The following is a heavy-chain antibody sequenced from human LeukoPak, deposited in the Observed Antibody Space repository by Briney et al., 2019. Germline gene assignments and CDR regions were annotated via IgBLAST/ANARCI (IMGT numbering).Heavy chain of an antibody. V-gene: IGHV4-59*01. CDR1: GGSISSYY. D-gene: IGHD3-16*01. CDR2: IYYSGST. Sequence: SETLSLTCTVSGGSISSYYWSWIRQPPGKGLEWIGYIYYSGSTNYNPSLKSRVTISVDTSKNQSSLKLSSVTAADTAVYYCARITVGGAFDIWGQGTMVTVSS. CDR3: ARITVGGAFDI. J-gene: IGHJ3*02.